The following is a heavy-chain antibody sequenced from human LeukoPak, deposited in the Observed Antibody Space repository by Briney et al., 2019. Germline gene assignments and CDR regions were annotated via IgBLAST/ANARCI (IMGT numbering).Heavy chain of an antibody. D-gene: IGHD3-10*01. CDR2: INPNSGGT. J-gene: IGHJ4*02. CDR1: GYTFTGYY. Sequence: ASVKVSYKASGYTFTGYYMHWVRQAPGQGLEWMGWINPNSGGTNYAQKFQGRVTMTRDTSISTAYMELSSLRSEDTAVYYCARDSYYYGSGSAFDYWGQGTLVTVSS. CDR3: ARDSYYYGSGSAFDY. V-gene: IGHV1-2*02.